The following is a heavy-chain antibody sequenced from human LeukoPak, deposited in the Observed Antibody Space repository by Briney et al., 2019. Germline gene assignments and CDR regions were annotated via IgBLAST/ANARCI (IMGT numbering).Heavy chain of an antibody. V-gene: IGHV4-34*01. CDR3: SREAGIATAIVWFDP. CDR1: GGSFRGYY. Sequence: SETLSLTCAVYGGSFRGYYWSWIRQPPGKGLEWIGEINHSGSTNYNPSLKSRVTISVDTSKNQFSLKLSSVTAADTAVYYCSREAGIATAIVWFDPWGQGTLVTVSS. D-gene: IGHD6-13*01. J-gene: IGHJ5*02. CDR2: INHSGST.